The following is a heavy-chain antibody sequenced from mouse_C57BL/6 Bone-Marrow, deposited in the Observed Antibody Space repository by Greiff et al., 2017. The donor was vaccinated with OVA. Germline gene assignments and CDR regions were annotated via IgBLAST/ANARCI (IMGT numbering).Heavy chain of an antibody. V-gene: IGHV5-4*01. J-gene: IGHJ1*03. CDR1: GFTFSSYA. Sequence: EVMLVESGGGLVKPGGSLKLSCAASGFTFSSYAMSWVRQTPEKRLEWVATISDGGSYTYYPDNVKGRFTISSDNAKNNLYLQMSHLKSEDTAMYYCARDPITTVVASPYWYFDVWGTGTTVTVSS. CDR2: ISDGGSYT. CDR3: ARDPITTVVASPYWYFDV. D-gene: IGHD1-1*01.